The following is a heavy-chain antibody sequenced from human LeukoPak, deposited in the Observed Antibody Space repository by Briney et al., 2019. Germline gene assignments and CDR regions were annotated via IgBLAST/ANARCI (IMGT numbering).Heavy chain of an antibody. CDR3: AKDGDWNYGNY. Sequence: PGASLRLSCAASGFTFSRYAMNWVRQAPGKGLEWVSAITDSGSSTYYADPVKGRFTISRDNSRSTLYLQMNSLRAEDTAVYYCAKDGDWNYGNYWGQGTLVTVSS. V-gene: IGHV3-23*01. J-gene: IGHJ4*02. CDR2: ITDSGSST. D-gene: IGHD1-7*01. CDR1: GFTFSRYA.